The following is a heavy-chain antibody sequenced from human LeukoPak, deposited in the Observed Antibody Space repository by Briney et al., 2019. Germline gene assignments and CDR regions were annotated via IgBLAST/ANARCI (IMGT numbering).Heavy chain of an antibody. Sequence: PGGSLRLSCAASGFTFSSYGMSWVRQAPGKGVEWVSAISGSGSSKNYADSVKGRFTISRDNSKNTLYLQMNSLRAEATAVYYCAKRLATSYYFYMDVWGKGTTVTISS. CDR1: GFTFSSYG. J-gene: IGHJ6*03. V-gene: IGHV3-23*01. CDR3: AKRLATSYYFYMDV. CDR2: ISGSGSSK.